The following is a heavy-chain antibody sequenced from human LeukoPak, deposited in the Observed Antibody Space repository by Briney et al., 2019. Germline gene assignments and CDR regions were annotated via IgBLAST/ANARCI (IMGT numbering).Heavy chain of an antibody. CDR2: IYSGGST. V-gene: IGHV3-66*01. Sequence: GGSLRLSCAASGFTLSTYAMTWVRQAPGRGLEWVSGIYSGGSTYYADSVKGRFTISRDNSKNTLYLQMNSLRAEDTAVYYCATVPDSSGINDAFDIWGQGTMVTVSS. D-gene: IGHD3-22*01. CDR1: GFTLSTYA. CDR3: ATVPDSSGINDAFDI. J-gene: IGHJ3*02.